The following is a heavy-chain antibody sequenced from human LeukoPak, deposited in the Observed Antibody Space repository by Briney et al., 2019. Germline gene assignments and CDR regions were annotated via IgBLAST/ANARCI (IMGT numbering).Heavy chain of an antibody. CDR3: ARLIRQYRPHYFDY. V-gene: IGHV4-34*01. J-gene: IGHJ4*02. D-gene: IGHD3-16*02. CDR2: INHSGST. CDR1: GGSFSGYY. Sequence: SETLSLTCAVYGGSFSGYYWSWIRQPPGKGLEWIGEINHSGSTNYNPSLKSRVTISVDTSKNQFSLKLSSVTAADTAVYYCARLIRQYRPHYFDYWGQGTLVTVSS.